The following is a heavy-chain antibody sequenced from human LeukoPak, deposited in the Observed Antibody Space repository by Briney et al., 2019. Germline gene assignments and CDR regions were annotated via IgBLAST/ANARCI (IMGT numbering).Heavy chain of an antibody. J-gene: IGHJ4*02. Sequence: GGSLRLPCAASGFTFSSYSMNWVRQAPGKGLEWVSSISSSSSYIYYADSVKGRFTISRDNAKNSLYLQMNSLRAEDTAVYYCARSEDGYVDYWGQGTLVTVSS. V-gene: IGHV3-21*01. CDR3: ARSEDGYVDY. CDR1: GFTFSSYS. D-gene: IGHD5-24*01. CDR2: ISSSSSYI.